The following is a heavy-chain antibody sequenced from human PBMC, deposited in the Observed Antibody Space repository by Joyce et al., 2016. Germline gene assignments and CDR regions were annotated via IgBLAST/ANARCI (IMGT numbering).Heavy chain of an antibody. Sequence: EVQLLESGGGWVQPGGSLRLSCAASGFTFSSYAMSWVRQAPGKVLEWVSAISGSDDGTYHADDVRGRFTISRDNSKNTLYLQMNSLTAEDTAIYYCAKGTLGSCSGTTCYPLDSWGQGTLVTVSS. V-gene: IGHV3-23*01. D-gene: IGHD2-15*01. CDR1: GFTFSSYA. CDR3: AKGTLGSCSGTTCYPLDS. CDR2: ISGSDDGT. J-gene: IGHJ4*02.